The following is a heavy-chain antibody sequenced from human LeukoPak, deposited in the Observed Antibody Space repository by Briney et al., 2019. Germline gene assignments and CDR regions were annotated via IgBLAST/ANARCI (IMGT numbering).Heavy chain of an antibody. Sequence: SETLSLTCTVSGGSVSSGSYYWRWIRQPPGKGLEWIGYIYYSGSTNYNPSLKSRVTISVDTSKNQFSLKLSSVTAADTAVYYCARDARLKYCSGGSCFFDPWGQGTLVTVSS. J-gene: IGHJ5*02. V-gene: IGHV4-61*01. CDR3: ARDARLKYCSGGSCFFDP. CDR2: IYYSGST. D-gene: IGHD2-15*01. CDR1: GGSVSSGSYY.